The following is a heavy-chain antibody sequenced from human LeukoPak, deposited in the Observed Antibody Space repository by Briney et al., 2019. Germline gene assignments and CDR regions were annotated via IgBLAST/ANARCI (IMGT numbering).Heavy chain of an antibody. Sequence: GGSLRLSCAASGFTFSSYSMNWVRQAPGKGLEWVSYISSSSSTIYYADSVKGRFAISRDNSKNTLYLQINSLRVEDTAVYYCARAPGSLVSIAARPYYFDYWGQGTLVTVSS. V-gene: IGHV3-48*01. CDR2: ISSSSSTI. J-gene: IGHJ4*02. D-gene: IGHD6-6*01. CDR3: ARAPGSLVSIAARPYYFDY. CDR1: GFTFSSYS.